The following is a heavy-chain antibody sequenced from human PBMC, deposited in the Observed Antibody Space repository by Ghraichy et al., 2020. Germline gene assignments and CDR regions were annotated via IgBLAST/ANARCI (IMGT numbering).Heavy chain of an antibody. D-gene: IGHD3-16*01. CDR1: GYTFTSYG. CDR3: ARDTYYDYVWGSYPTGY. J-gene: IGHJ4*02. Sequence: ASVKVSCKASGYTFTSYGISWVRQAPGQGLEWMGWISAYNGNTNYAQKLQGRVTMTTDTSTSTAYMELRSLRSDDTAVYYCARDTYYDYVWGSYPTGYWGQGTLVNVSS. CDR2: ISAYNGNT. V-gene: IGHV1-18*04.